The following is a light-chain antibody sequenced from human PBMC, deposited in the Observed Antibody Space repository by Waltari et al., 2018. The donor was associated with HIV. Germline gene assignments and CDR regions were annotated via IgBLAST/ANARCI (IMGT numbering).Light chain of an antibody. CDR1: QSLVYRYGNTY. V-gene: IGKV2-30*01. Sequence: DIVMTQSPLSLPVTLGQPASISCRSSQSLVYRYGNTYLNWFQQRPGQSPRRLIYKVSNRDSGVPDRLSGSGSGTDFTLTISRVEAEDVGVYYCMQGTHWPWTFGQGTKVEIK. CDR3: MQGTHWPWT. CDR2: KVS. J-gene: IGKJ1*01.